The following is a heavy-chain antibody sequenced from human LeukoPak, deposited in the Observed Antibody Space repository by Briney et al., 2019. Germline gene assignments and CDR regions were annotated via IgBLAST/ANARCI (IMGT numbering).Heavy chain of an antibody. V-gene: IGHV3-23*01. CDR1: GFTFSSYA. Sequence: GGSLRLSCAASGFTFSSYAMSWVRQAPGEGLEWVSTITATGGATYYADSVKGRFTISRDNSRNTLYLQMHSLRADDTAVYYCAKRPPYSSSWYVFDPWGQGTLVTVSS. CDR3: AKRPPYSSSWYVFDP. CDR2: ITATGGAT. D-gene: IGHD6-13*01. J-gene: IGHJ5*02.